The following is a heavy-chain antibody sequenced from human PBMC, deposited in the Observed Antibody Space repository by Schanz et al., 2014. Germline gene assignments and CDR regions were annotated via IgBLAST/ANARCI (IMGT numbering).Heavy chain of an antibody. CDR2: IRHSGGSK. CDR1: GFTFNSYA. J-gene: IGHJ4*02. Sequence: DVQLLESGGGLVQPGGSLRLSCAASGFTFNSYAMTWVRQAPGKGLEWVSSIRHSGGSKYYADSVKGRFTISRDNTKNTLYLHMNTLRSNDTAVYYCAKDSTHIDIVRVPTAIDYWGQGTLVTVSS. CDR3: AKDSTHIDIVRVPTAIDY. V-gene: IGHV3-23*01. D-gene: IGHD2-2*01.